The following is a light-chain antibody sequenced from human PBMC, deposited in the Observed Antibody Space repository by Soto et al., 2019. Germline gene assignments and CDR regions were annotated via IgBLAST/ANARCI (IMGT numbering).Light chain of an antibody. J-gene: IGKJ1*01. CDR2: GAS. V-gene: IGKV3-20*01. Sequence: ETVLTQSPCTLSLSPGERATLFCRASRSVSASYLAWYQQKPGQAPRLLIYGASSRATGIPDRFSGSGSGTDFTFTISRLEPEDFAVYYCQQYGSSPPSWTFGQGTKVEIK. CDR1: RSVSASY. CDR3: QQYGSSPPSWT.